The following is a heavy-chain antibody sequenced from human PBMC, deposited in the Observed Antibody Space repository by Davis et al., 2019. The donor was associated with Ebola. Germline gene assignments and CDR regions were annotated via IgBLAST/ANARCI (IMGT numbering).Heavy chain of an antibody. D-gene: IGHD3-9*01. J-gene: IGHJ4*02. V-gene: IGHV3-53*01. CDR1: RFTVRSNY. Sequence: GGSLRLSCAPSRFTVRSNYMSWVRQAPGKGLEWVSVIYSGGSTYYADSVKGRFTISRDNAKNSLYLQMNSLKTEDTAVYYCTTHSLTGYYQGDYWGQGTLVTVSS. CDR2: IYSGGST. CDR3: TTHSLTGYYQGDY.